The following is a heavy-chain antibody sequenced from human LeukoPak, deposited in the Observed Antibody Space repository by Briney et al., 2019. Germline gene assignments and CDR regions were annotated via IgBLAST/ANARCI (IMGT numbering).Heavy chain of an antibody. CDR1: GGSFSGYY. D-gene: IGHD5-12*01. Sequence: SETLSLTCAVYGGSFSGYYWSWIRQPPGKGLEWIGAINHSGSTNYNPSLKSRVTISIDTSKNQFSLKLSSVTAADTAVYYCARTPWNIVATITTPAPLLFDNWGQGTLVTVSS. V-gene: IGHV4-34*01. CDR3: ARTPWNIVATITTPAPLLFDN. CDR2: INHSGST. J-gene: IGHJ4*02.